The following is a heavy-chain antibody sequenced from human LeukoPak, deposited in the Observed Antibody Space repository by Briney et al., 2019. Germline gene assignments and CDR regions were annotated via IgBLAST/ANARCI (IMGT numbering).Heavy chain of an antibody. V-gene: IGHV3-11*06. CDR3: ARDIGMVRGVIITNHFDY. J-gene: IGHJ4*02. CDR2: ISSSSYT. CDR1: GFTFSDHY. Sequence: GGSLRPSCAASGFTFSDHYMSWIRQAPGKGLEWVSYISSSSYTVYADSVKGRFTISRDNAKSSLYLQMNSLRAEDTAVYYCARDIGMVRGVIITNHFDYWGQGTPVTVSS. D-gene: IGHD3-10*01.